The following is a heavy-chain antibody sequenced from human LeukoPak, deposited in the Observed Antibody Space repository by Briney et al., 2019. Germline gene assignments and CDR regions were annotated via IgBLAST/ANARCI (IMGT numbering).Heavy chain of an antibody. V-gene: IGHV4-39*01. J-gene: IGHJ2*01. D-gene: IGHD6-19*01. CDR3: ARLSYSSGWYQYWYFDL. CDR2: IYYSGST. CDR1: GGSISSSSYY. Sequence: PSETLSLTCTVPGGSISSSSYYWGWIRQPPGKGLEWIGSIYYSGSTYYNPSLKSRVAISVDTSKNQFSLKLSSVTAADTAVYYCARLSYSSGWYQYWYFDLWGRGTLVTVSS.